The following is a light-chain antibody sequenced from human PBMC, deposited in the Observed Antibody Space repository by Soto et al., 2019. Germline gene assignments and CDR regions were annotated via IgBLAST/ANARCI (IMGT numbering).Light chain of an antibody. CDR2: AAS. J-gene: IGKJ1*01. CDR3: QQSFRARS. V-gene: IGKV1-39*01. Sequence: DIQITQSPSSLSASVGDRVTITCLASQSISCYLNWYQQKPGKAHDLLIYAASTLQSGVPSRFSASGFVTEFTLPITSLQPEDLATSYCQQSFRARSFCQGTRV. CDR1: QSISCY.